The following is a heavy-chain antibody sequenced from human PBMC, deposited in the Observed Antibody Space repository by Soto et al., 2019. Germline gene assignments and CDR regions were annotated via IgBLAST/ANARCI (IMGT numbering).Heavy chain of an antibody. CDR2: INPSGGST. CDR3: ARVYCSGGSCYSIDY. D-gene: IGHD2-15*01. Sequence: GASVKVSCKASGYTFTSYFMHWVRQAPGQGLEWMGIINPSGGSTSYAQKFQGRATMTRDTSTSTVYMELSSLRSEDTAVYYCARVYCSGGSCYSIDYWGQGTLVTVSS. J-gene: IGHJ4*02. V-gene: IGHV1-46*03. CDR1: GYTFTSYF.